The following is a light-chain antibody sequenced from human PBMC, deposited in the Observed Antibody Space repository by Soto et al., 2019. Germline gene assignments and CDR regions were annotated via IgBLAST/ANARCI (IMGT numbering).Light chain of an antibody. CDR3: AAWDYSLNARGV. J-gene: IGLJ3*02. CDR1: RSNIGNNA. CDR2: NNN. Sequence: QSVLTQPPSASGTPGQRVTISCSGSRSNIGNNAVSWYQQLPGTAPKLLIYNNNQRPSWVPDRFSGCKSVTSAALAISGLQSGDEADYYCAAWDYSLNARGVFGGGTKVTVL. V-gene: IGLV1-44*01.